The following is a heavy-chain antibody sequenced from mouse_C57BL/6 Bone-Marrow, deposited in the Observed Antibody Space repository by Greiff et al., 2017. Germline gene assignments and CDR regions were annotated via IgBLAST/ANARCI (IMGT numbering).Heavy chain of an antibody. CDR1: GFTFSSYT. D-gene: IGHD1-1*01. V-gene: IGHV5-9*01. J-gene: IGHJ1*03. CDR2: ISGGGGNP. Sequence: EVKLVESGGGLVKPGGSLTLSCAASGFTFSSYTMSWVRQTPEKRLQWVAAISGGGGNPYYPDSVTGRFTISRDNDKNILYLQMSSLRSEDTALYYCSRQVTTVLATKYFDVWGTGTTVTVSS. CDR3: SRQVTTVLATKYFDV.